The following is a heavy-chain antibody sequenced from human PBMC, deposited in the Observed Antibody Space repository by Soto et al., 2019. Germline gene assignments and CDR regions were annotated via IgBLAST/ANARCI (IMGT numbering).Heavy chain of an antibody. J-gene: IGHJ6*02. CDR3: ARFVRSCSGTTCYTRADV. CDR2: IYSSGST. CDR1: VGSFSSDTHY. V-gene: IGHV4-61*01. D-gene: IGHD2-2*02. Sequence: EPLSLTCTVPVGSFSSDTHYWSWIRQPPGKRLEWIGFIYSSGSTNYNPSLKSRVTMSVDTSKNQFSLKLRSVIVADTAVYHCARFVRSCSGTTCYTRADVWGQGTTVTVSS.